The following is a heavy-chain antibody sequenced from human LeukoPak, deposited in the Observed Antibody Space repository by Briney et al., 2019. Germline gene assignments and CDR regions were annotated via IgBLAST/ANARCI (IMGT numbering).Heavy chain of an antibody. J-gene: IGHJ5*02. CDR1: GYTFTGYY. CDR2: INPNSGGT. Sequence: GASVNVSCKASGYTFTGYYMHWLRQAPGQGLEWMGCINPNSGGTNYAQKFQGRVTMTRDTSISTAYMELSRLRSDDTAVYYCARDRRTQWRPTGWFDPWGQGTLVTVSS. V-gene: IGHV1-2*02. CDR3: ARDRRTQWRPTGWFDP. D-gene: IGHD6-19*01.